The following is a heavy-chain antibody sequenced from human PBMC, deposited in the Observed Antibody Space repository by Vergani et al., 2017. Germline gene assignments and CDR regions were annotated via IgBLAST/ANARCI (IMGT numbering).Heavy chain of an antibody. V-gene: IGHV3-23*01. J-gene: IGHJ1*01. Sequence: EVQLLESGGGLVQPGGSRRLSCAGAGFTFDTYTMAYVRQAPGKGLEWVATISGGGGDIFYADSVKGRFTISRDNSKNTLFLQMNSLKDEDTAVYYCTTAWGLYYLHGEYFQYWGRGTLVSVSS. CDR3: TTAWGLYYLHGEYFQY. CDR1: GFTFDTYT. CDR2: ISGGGGDI. D-gene: IGHD3-10*01.